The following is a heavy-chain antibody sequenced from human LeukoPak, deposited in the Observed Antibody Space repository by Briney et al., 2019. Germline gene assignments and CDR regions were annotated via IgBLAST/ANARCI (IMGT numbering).Heavy chain of an antibody. CDR2: INGKRGDT. CDR3: ARDHDWGVDY. Sequence: ASVKVSCKASGFTFTDHYMHWVRQAPGQRLEWMGWINGKRGDTNYAQNFQDRVTMTRDTSTSTVYMELSRLTVDDTAVYYCARDHDWGVDYWGQGTLVTVSS. V-gene: IGHV1-2*02. J-gene: IGHJ4*02. D-gene: IGHD7-27*01. CDR1: GFTFTDHY.